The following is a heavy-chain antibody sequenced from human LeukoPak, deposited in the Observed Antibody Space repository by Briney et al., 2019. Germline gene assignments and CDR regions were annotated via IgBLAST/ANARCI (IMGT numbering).Heavy chain of an antibody. CDR3: AKDLFRIAARPYFDY. CDR2: IRYDGSNK. Sequence: GGSLRLSCAASGFTFSSYGMHWVRKAPGKGLEWVAFIRYDGSNKYYADSVKGRFTISRDNSKNTLYLQMNSLRAEDTAVYYCAKDLFRIAARPYFDYWGQGTLVTVSS. V-gene: IGHV3-30*02. J-gene: IGHJ4*02. D-gene: IGHD6-6*01. CDR1: GFTFSSYG.